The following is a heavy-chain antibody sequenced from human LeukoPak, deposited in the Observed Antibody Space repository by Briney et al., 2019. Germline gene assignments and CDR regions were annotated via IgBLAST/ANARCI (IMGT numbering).Heavy chain of an antibody. CDR3: ARGTLAGIAAAGYYFDY. CDR1: GGSISSYY. J-gene: IGHJ4*02. Sequence: PSETMSLTCTVSGGSISSYYWSWIRQPPGKGLECIGYIFYNGSTNYNPSLKSRVTISVDTSKNQFSLKLSSVTAADTAVYYCARGTLAGIAAAGYYFDYWGQGTLVTVSS. V-gene: IGHV4-59*01. D-gene: IGHD6-13*01. CDR2: IFYNGST.